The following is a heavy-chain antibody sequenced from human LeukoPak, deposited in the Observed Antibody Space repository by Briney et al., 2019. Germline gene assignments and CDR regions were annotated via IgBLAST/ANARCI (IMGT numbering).Heavy chain of an antibody. Sequence: PSETLSLTCTVSGGSISSYYWSWIRQPPGKGLEWIGYIDYSRSTNYNPSLKSRVTISVDTSKNQFSLKLSSVTAADTAVYYCARLHPGNYYYYGMDVWGQGTTVTVSS. CDR2: IDYSRST. V-gene: IGHV4-59*08. CDR1: GGSISSYY. J-gene: IGHJ6*02. CDR3: ARLHPGNYYYYGMDV.